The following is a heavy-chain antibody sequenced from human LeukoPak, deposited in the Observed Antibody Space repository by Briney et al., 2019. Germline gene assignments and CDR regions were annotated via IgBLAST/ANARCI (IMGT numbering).Heavy chain of an antibody. V-gene: IGHV3-20*04. CDR1: GFTFSSYA. D-gene: IGHD6-13*01. CDR2: INWNGGST. J-gene: IGHJ4*02. Sequence: PGGSLRPSCAASGFTFSSYAMSWVRQAPGKGLEWVSGINWNGGSTGYADSVKGRFTISRDNAKNSLYLQMNSLRAEDTALYYCAMLRGIAAAGRGGWGQGTLVTVSS. CDR3: AMLRGIAAAGRGG.